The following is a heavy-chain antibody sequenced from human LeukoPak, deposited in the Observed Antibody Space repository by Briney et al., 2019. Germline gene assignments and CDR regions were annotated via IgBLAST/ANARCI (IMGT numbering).Heavy chain of an antibody. V-gene: IGHV4-31*03. D-gene: IGHD3-22*01. J-gene: IGHJ4*02. Sequence: SQTLSLTCTVSGGSISSGGYYWSWIRQHPGKGLEWIGYIYYSGSTYYNPSLKGRVTISVDTSKNQFSLKLSSVTAADTAVYYCARVFKYYDSSGIDYWGQGTLVTVSS. CDR2: IYYSGST. CDR1: GGSISSGGYY. CDR3: ARVFKYYDSSGIDY.